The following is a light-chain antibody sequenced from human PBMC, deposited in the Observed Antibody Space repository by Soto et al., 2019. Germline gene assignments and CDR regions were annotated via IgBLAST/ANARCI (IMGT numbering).Light chain of an antibody. Sequence: QSVVTQPPSVSGAPGQRVTISCTGSSSNIGAGYDVHWYQQLPGTAPKLLLYGNTNRPSGVPDRFSGSKSGSSASLAISGLQGEDGADYYCQSFDNRLSASVVGGRTKVTVL. V-gene: IGLV1-40*01. J-gene: IGLJ2*01. CDR1: SSNIGAGYD. CDR2: GNT. CDR3: QSFDNRLSASV.